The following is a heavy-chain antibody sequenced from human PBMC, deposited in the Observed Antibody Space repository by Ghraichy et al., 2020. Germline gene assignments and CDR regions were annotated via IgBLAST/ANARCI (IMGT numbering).Heavy chain of an antibody. V-gene: IGHV1-18*01. CDR1: GYTFTSYG. CDR3: ARDLDDSSGYYYWYFDL. J-gene: IGHJ2*01. CDR2: ISAYNGNT. Sequence: ASVKVSCKASGYTFTSYGISWVRQAPGQGLEWMGWISAYNGNTNYAQKLQGRVTMTTDTSTSTAYMELRSLRSDDTAVYYCARDLDDSSGYYYWYFDLWGRGTLVTVSS. D-gene: IGHD3-22*01.